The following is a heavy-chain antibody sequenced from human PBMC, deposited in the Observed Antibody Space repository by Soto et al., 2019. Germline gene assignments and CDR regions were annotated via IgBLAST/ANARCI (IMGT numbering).Heavy chain of an antibody. J-gene: IGHJ6*03. CDR1: GFTFDDYA. CDR3: AKAGDFYYGSGRSYYYYYMDV. D-gene: IGHD3-10*01. V-gene: IGHV3-9*01. CDR2: ISWNSGSI. Sequence: GGSLRLSCAASGFTFDDYAMHWVRQAPGKGLEWVSGISWNSGSIGYADSVKGRFTISRANAKNSLYLQMNSLRAEDTALYYCAKAGDFYYGSGRSYYYYYMDVWGKGTTVTVSS.